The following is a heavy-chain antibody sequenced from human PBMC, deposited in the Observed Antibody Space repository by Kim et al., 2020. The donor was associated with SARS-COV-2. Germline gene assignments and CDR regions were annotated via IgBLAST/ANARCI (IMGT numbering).Heavy chain of an antibody. CDR3: ARGGELSSSWYNY. D-gene: IGHD6-13*01. CDR2: ISFDGSSG. CDR1: GFTFSNYA. Sequence: GGSLRLSCAASGFTFSNYAMHWVRQAPGKGLEWVALISFDGSSGYYADSVKGRFTISRDNSKNTLHLQMNSLRVEDTAVYYCARGGELSSSWYNYWGQGT. J-gene: IGHJ4*02. V-gene: IGHV3-30*04.